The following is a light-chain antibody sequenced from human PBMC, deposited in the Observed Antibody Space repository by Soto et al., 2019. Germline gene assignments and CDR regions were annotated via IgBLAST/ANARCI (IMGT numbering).Light chain of an antibody. CDR1: QSVNSY. J-gene: IGKJ1*01. CDR2: GAS. CDR3: QQYTNWPSWT. Sequence: EKVMTQSPATLSMSPGERATLSCRASQSVNSYLAWYQQKPGQAPRLLIYGASTRATVITARFSGSGSGTKFPLTIISLLSEDFAVYYCQQYTNWPSWTFGQGTKVEIK. V-gene: IGKV3-15*01.